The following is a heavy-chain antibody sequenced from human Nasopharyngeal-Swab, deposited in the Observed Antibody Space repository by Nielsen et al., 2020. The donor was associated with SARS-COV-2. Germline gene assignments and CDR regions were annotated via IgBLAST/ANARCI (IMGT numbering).Heavy chain of an antibody. CDR2: IKEDGSDE. V-gene: IGHV3-7*01. CDR3: ARDQGTLMTTWFSVY. CDR1: GFIFSNFW. J-gene: IGHJ4*02. Sequence: GESLKISCVVSGFIFSNFWMSWVRQAPGKGLEWVANIKEDGSDEYYVDSVKGRFTISRDNAKNSLYLQMNSLRADDTGVYYCARDQGTLMTTWFSVYWGQGALVTVSS. D-gene: IGHD4-17*01.